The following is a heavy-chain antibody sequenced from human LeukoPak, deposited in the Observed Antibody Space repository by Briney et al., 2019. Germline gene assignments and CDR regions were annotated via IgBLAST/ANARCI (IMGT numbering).Heavy chain of an antibody. CDR3: AKDGGSIVGAHDVYYFDY. J-gene: IGHJ4*02. CDR2: ISGSGGST. D-gene: IGHD1-26*01. Sequence: PWGSLRLSCAASGFNFWRHSMSWVRPAPGKGLEWVPAISGSGGSTYYADSVKGRFTISRDNSKNTLYLQMNSLRAEDTAVYCCAKDGGSIVGAHDVYYFDYWGQGTLVTVSS. CDR1: GFNFWRHS. V-gene: IGHV3-23*01.